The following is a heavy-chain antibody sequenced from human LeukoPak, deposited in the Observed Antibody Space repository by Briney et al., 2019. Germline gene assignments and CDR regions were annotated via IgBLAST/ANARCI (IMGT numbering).Heavy chain of an antibody. Sequence: KASETLSLTCTVSGGSISSYYWSWIRQPPGKGLEWIGYIYYSGSTNYNPSLKSRVTISVDTSKNQFSLKLSSVTAADTAVYYCASGRSRGAQYYFDYWGQGTLVTVSP. J-gene: IGHJ4*02. CDR3: ASGRSRGAQYYFDY. CDR2: IYYSGST. CDR1: GGSISSYY. D-gene: IGHD1-26*01. V-gene: IGHV4-59*01.